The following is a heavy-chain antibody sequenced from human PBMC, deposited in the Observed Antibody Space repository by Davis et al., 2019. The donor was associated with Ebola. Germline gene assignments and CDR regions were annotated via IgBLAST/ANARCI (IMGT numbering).Heavy chain of an antibody. D-gene: IGHD4-17*01. J-gene: IGHJ6*02. CDR2: IYYSGST. CDR1: GGSISSYY. V-gene: IGHV4-59*01. Sequence: SETLSLTCTVSGGSISSYYWSWIRQPPGKGLEWIGYIYYSGSTKYNPSLKSRVTISVDTSKNQFSLKLSSVTAADTAVYYCARVFSDYGDYYYYYGMDVWGQGTTVTVSS. CDR3: ARVFSDYGDYYYYYGMDV.